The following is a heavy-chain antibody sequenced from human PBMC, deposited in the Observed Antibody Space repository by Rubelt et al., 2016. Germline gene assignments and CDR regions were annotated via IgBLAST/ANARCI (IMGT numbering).Heavy chain of an antibody. D-gene: IGHD4-23*01. V-gene: IGHV4-34*01. CDR3: ARNQVGGYGGGGQQLDY. Sequence: QVQLQQWGAGLLKPSETLSLTCAVYGGSFSGYYWSWIRQPPGKWLEWIGEINHSGSTNYNPSLKGRVTISVDPSKNQFSLKLSSVTDADTAVYYCARNQVGGYGGGGQQLDYWGQGTLVTVSS. CDR2: INHSGST. CDR1: GGSFSGYY. J-gene: IGHJ4*02.